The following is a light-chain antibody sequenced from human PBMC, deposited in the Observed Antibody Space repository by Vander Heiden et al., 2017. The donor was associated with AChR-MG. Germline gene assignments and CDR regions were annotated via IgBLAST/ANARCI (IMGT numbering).Light chain of an antibody. Sequence: QSVPTQPPSASGTPGQRVTLPCSRSSPNIGRHSVNWYQQLPGPAPKLLNHQNNHRPSGVPARFSDSTSSTSASLAISGLKSEDEADYYYATWDDSLKVFGGGTKLTVL. CDR1: SPNIGRHS. V-gene: IGLV1-44*01. CDR3: ATWDDSLKV. CDR2: QNN. J-gene: IGLJ3*02.